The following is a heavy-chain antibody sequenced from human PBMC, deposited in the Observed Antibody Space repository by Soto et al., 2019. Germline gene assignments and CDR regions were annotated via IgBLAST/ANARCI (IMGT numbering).Heavy chain of an antibody. D-gene: IGHD2-8*01. CDR2: MNNIGRT. CDR1: GAFSSTYY. V-gene: IGHV4-59*01. J-gene: IGHJ5*02. CDR3: ARSFCRDAVRCNWFDP. Sequence: QVQLQESGPGLVKPSETLSLTCTVSGAFSSTYYWSWIRQPPGKGLEWIGYMNNIGRTNYNPSLKSRVAISLDTSKNQFSLKLSSVIAADTAVYYCARSFCRDAVRCNWFDPWGLGTLVTASS.